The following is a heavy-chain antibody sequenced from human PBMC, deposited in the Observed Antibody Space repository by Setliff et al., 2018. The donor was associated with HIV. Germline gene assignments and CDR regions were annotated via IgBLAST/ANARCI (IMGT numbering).Heavy chain of an antibody. CDR1: GYTFTSYA. Sequence: ASVMVSCKASGYTFTSYAMHWVRQAPGQRLEWMGWINAGNGNTKYSQKFQGRVTITRDTSASTAYMELSSLRSEDTAVHYCARGFSVYSSSDPLLNWFDPWGQGTQVTVS. V-gene: IGHV1-3*01. D-gene: IGHD6-6*01. J-gene: IGHJ5*02. CDR2: INAGNGNT. CDR3: ARGFSVYSSSDPLLNWFDP.